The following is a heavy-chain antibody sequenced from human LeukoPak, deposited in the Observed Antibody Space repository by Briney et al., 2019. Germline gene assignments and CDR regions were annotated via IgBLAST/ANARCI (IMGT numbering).Heavy chain of an antibody. Sequence: ASVKVSCKASGYTFTGYYMHWVRQAPGQGLEWMGWINPNSGGTNYAQKFQGWVTMTRDTSISTAYMELSRLRSDDTAVYYCARGHRTPNYDILTGPPRRAAFDIWGQGTMVTVSS. CDR2: INPNSGGT. J-gene: IGHJ3*02. CDR3: ARGHRTPNYDILTGPPRRAAFDI. CDR1: GYTFTGYY. V-gene: IGHV1-2*04. D-gene: IGHD3-9*01.